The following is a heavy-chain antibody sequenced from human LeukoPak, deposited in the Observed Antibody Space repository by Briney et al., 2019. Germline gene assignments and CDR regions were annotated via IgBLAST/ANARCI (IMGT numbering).Heavy chain of an antibody. D-gene: IGHD3-16*01. Sequence: ASVKVSCKAAGYTFTTYYMHWVRQAPGQGLEWMGIINPSGGSTSYAQKFQGRVTMTRDTSTSTVYMELSSLRSEDTAVYYCARQDGGDGRSLDYWGQGTLVTVSS. CDR2: INPSGGST. V-gene: IGHV1-46*01. CDR3: ARQDGGDGRSLDY. CDR1: GYTFTTYY. J-gene: IGHJ4*02.